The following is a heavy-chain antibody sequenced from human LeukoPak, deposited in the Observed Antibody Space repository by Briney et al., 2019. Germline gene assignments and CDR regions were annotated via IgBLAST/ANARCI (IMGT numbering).Heavy chain of an antibody. CDR2: INSDGSST. J-gene: IGHJ4*02. CDR3: ARDMVEYCGGDCYSAFDY. Sequence: PGGSLRLSCAASGFTFSSYWMHWVRQAPGKGLVWVSRINSDGSSTSHADSVKGRFTISRVNAKNTLHLQMNSLRAEDTAVYYCARDMVEYCGGDCYSAFDYWGQGTLVTVSS. D-gene: IGHD2-21*02. CDR1: GFTFSSYW. V-gene: IGHV3-74*01.